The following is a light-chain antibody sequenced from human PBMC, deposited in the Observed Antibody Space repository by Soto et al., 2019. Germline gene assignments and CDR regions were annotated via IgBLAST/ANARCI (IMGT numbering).Light chain of an antibody. CDR2: STN. CDR1: SGSVYTTYY. Sequence: QTVVTQEPSFSVSPGGTVTLTCGLTSGSVYTTYYPSWYQQTPGQAPRTLIYSTNIRSSGVPDRFSGYILGNKAALTITGAQADDESDYHCMLYMGGGLVVFGGGTPLTVL. J-gene: IGLJ2*01. V-gene: IGLV8-61*01. CDR3: MLYMGGGLVV.